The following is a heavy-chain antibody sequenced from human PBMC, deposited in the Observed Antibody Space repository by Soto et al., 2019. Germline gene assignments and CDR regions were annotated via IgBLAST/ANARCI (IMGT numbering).Heavy chain of an antibody. V-gene: IGHV3-21*01. D-gene: IGHD2-21*02. CDR3: ARDRAPFWGRDCGLADV. CDR2: IRTSSSYI. Sequence: PWGSLRLSCAASGFNFNNFGMNWFRQTPGKGLEWVSSIRTSSSYIYYADSVKGRFTISRDNAKKSLYLEMSSLRVEDTAVYYCARDRAPFWGRDCGLADVWGHGTSVNVS. J-gene: IGHJ6*02. CDR1: GFNFNNFG.